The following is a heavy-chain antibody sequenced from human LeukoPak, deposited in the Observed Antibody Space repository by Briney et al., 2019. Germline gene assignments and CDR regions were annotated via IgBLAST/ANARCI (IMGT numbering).Heavy chain of an antibody. CDR2: ISSSGSTI. CDR3: ARESRDYGDYPPLPYGMDV. CDR1: GFTFSSYE. J-gene: IGHJ6*02. D-gene: IGHD4-17*01. Sequence: GGSLRLSCAASGFTFSSYEMNWVRQAPGKGLERVSYISSSGSTIYYADSVKGRFTISRDNAKNSLYLQMNSLRAEDTAVYYCARESRDYGDYPPLPYGMDVWGQGTTVTVSS. V-gene: IGHV3-48*03.